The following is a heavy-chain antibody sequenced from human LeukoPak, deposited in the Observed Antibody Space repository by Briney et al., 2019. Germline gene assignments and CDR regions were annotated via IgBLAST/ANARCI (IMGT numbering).Heavy chain of an antibody. CDR2: IYSDGGSI. CDR3: ARGLGRELDGAFDI. V-gene: IGHV3-74*01. J-gene: IGHJ3*02. D-gene: IGHD3-10*01. Sequence: GGSLRLSCAASGFTFSSYWMHWVRQAPGKGLVWASHIYSDGGSINYADSVRGRFTVSRDNAKNTLYLQMNSLRAEDTAVYYCARGLGRELDGAFDIWGQGTMVTVSS. CDR1: GFTFSSYW.